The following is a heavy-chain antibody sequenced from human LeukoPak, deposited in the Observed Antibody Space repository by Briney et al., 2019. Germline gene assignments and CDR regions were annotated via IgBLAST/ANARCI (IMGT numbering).Heavy chain of an antibody. V-gene: IGHV3-23*01. CDR1: GFTFSSYA. D-gene: IGHD2-15*01. Sequence: PGGSLRLSCAASGFTFSSYAMSWVRQAPGKGLEWVSAISGSGGSTYYADSVKGRFTISRDNSKNTLYLQMSSLRAEDTAVYYCAKDLPAYCSGGSCYIGWGQGTLVTVSS. CDR3: AKDLPAYCSGGSCYIG. CDR2: ISGSGGST. J-gene: IGHJ4*02.